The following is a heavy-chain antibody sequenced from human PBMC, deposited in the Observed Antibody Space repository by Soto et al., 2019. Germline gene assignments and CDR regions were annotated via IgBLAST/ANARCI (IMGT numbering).Heavy chain of an antibody. CDR3: ASGGSSLNFDS. CDR2: INSDGSST. CDR1: GFTFRSYG. D-gene: IGHD6-6*01. J-gene: IGHJ4*02. V-gene: IGHV3-74*01. Sequence: PGGSLRLSCAASGFTFRSYGMQWVRQAPGKELVWVSWINSDGSSTSYADSVKGRFTISRDNAKNTLYLQMNSLRAEDTAVYYCASGGSSLNFDSWGQGTLVTVSS.